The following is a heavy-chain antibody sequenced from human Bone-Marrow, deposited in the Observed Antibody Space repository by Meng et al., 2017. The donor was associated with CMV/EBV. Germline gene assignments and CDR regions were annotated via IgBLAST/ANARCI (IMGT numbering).Heavy chain of an antibody. CDR1: GFTFSDYN. J-gene: IGHJ4*02. CDR2: ISASRSYI. CDR3: ARDTGSLVYFDY. D-gene: IGHD2-8*02. Sequence: GESLKISCAASGFTFSDYNMNWVRQAPGKGLEWVSTISASRSYIYYADSLKGRFTISRDNAKNSLYLQMNSLRPEDTAVYYCARDTGSLVYFDYWGRGTLVTVSS. V-gene: IGHV3-21*01.